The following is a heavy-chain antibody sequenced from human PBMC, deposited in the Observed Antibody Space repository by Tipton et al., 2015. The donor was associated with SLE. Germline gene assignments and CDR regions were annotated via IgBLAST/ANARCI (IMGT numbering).Heavy chain of an antibody. D-gene: IGHD4-11*01. CDR1: GGSISSYY. Sequence: TLSLTCTVSGGSISSYYWSWIRQPPGKGLEWIGYIYYSGSTNYNPSVKSRVTISVDTSKNQFSLKLSSVTAADTAVYYCARWAGPTVNFDYWGQGTLVTVPS. CDR2: IYYSGST. J-gene: IGHJ4*02. V-gene: IGHV4-59*01. CDR3: ARWAGPTVNFDY.